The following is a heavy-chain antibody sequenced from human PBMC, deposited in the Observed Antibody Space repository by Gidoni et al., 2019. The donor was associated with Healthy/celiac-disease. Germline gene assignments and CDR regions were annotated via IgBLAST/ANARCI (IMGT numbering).Heavy chain of an antibody. D-gene: IGHD3-10*01. CDR3: ARGRMWFGELLPDYGMDV. V-gene: IGHV3-30-3*01. J-gene: IGHJ6*02. Sequence: VRQAPGKGLEWVAVISYDGSNKYYADSVKGRFTISSDDSKNMLYLQMISLRSEDTAVYYCARGRMWFGELLPDYGMDVWGQGTTVTVSS. CDR2: ISYDGSNK.